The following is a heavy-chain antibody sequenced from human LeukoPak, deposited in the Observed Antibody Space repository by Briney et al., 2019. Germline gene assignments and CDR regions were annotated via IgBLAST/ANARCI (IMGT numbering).Heavy chain of an antibody. CDR1: AFIFSGHW. V-gene: IGHV3-30*14. D-gene: IGHD2-2*01. J-gene: IGHJ6*02. CDR3: ASGEVQYQLGTLDYYYYGMDV. Sequence: GGSLRLSCEGSAFIFSGHWMNWVRQTPGKGLEWVAVISYDGSNKYYADSVKGRFTISRDNSKNTLYLQMNSLRAEDTAVYYCASGEVQYQLGTLDYYYYGMDVWGQGTTVTVSS. CDR2: ISYDGSNK.